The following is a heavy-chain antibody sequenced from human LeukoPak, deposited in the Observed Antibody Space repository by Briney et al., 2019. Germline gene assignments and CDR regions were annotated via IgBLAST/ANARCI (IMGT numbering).Heavy chain of an antibody. CDR3: TRDRGGLSA. Sequence: TGGSLRLSCAASGFPFSGCLMDWVRQAPGKGLEWVSRISGDGSSTTYADFVKGRFTTSRDNAKNTLFLQMDSLRVEDTAVYYCTRDRGGLSAWGQGTLVTVSS. D-gene: IGHD3-16*01. CDR1: GFPFSGCL. V-gene: IGHV3-74*01. J-gene: IGHJ5*02. CDR2: ISGDGSST.